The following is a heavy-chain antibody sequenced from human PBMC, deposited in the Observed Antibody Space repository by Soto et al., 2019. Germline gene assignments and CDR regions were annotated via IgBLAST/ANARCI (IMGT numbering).Heavy chain of an antibody. CDR3: AAKLDCSSTSCYFLYYFYMDV. J-gene: IGHJ6*03. CDR2: ISGSGGST. CDR1: GFTFSSYA. Sequence: GGSLRLSCAASGFTFSSYAMSWVRQAPGKGLEWVSAISGSGGSTYYADSVKGRFTISRDNSKNTLYLQMNSLRAEDTAVYYCAAKLDCSSTSCYFLYYFYMDVWGKGTTVTVSS. D-gene: IGHD2-2*01. V-gene: IGHV3-23*01.